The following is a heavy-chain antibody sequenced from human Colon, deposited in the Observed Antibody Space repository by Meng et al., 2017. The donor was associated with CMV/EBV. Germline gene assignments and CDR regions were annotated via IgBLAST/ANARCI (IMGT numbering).Heavy chain of an antibody. CDR2: INPNSGGT. CDR3: ARGRSGSNWNYDG. D-gene: IGHD1-7*01. CDR1: GYTFTGYY. Sequence: ASVKVSCKAFGYTFTGYYMHWVRQAPGQGLEWMGWINPNSGGTNYAQKFQGRVTMTRDTSISTAYMELSRLRSDDTAVYYCARGRSGSNWNYDGWGQGTLVTVSS. V-gene: IGHV1-2*02. J-gene: IGHJ4*02.